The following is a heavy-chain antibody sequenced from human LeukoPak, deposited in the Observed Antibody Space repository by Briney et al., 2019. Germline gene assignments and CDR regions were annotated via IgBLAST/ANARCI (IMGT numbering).Heavy chain of an antibody. CDR3: ARDRDPTAMSFLETYYDYYGMDV. CDR1: GGSISSYY. J-gene: IGHJ6*02. Sequence: PSETLSLTCTVSGGSISSYYWSWIRQPAGKGLEWIGRIYTSGSTNYNPSLKSRVTMSVDTSKNQFSLKLSSVTAADTAVYYCARDRDPTAMSFLETYYDYYGMDVWGQGTTVTVSS. V-gene: IGHV4-4*07. CDR2: IYTSGST. D-gene: IGHD5-18*01.